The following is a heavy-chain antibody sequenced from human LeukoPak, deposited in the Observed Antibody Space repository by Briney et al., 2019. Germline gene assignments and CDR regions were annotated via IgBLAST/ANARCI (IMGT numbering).Heavy chain of an antibody. V-gene: IGHV4-39*07. J-gene: IGHJ6*03. Sequence: PSETLSLTCTVSGGSISSSSYYWGWIRQPPGKGLEWIGSIYYSGSTYYNPSLKSRVTISVDTSKNQFSLKLSSVTAADTAVYYCARVAYWVGGYYYYYMDVWGKGTTVTVSS. CDR1: GGSISSSSYY. CDR3: ARVAYWVGGYYYYYMDV. CDR2: IYYSGST. D-gene: IGHD2-8*02.